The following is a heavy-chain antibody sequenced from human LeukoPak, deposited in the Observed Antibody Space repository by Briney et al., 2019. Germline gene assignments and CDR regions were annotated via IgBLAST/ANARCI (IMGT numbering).Heavy chain of an antibody. CDR1: GFTFSSYG. CDR2: ISYDGSNK. Sequence: GGSLRLSCAASGFTFSSYGMHWVRQAPGKGLEWVAVISYDGSNKYYADSVKGRFTISRDNSKNTLYLQMNSLRAEDTAVYYCARDSSGWYGKWFDYWGQGTLVTVSS. V-gene: IGHV3-30*03. D-gene: IGHD6-19*01. J-gene: IGHJ4*02. CDR3: ARDSSGWYGKWFDY.